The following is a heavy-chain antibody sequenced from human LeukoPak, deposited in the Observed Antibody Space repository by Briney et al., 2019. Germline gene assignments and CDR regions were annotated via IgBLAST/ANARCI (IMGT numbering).Heavy chain of an antibody. CDR1: GFTFSTYN. J-gene: IGHJ3*02. CDR3: ARDVGASAPDAFDI. D-gene: IGHD1-26*01. CDR2: ISSSNYI. V-gene: IGHV3-21*01. Sequence: PGGSLRLSCAASGFTFSTYNMNWVRQAPGKGLEWVSSISSSNYIYYADSVKGRFTISRDNAKNSLYLQMNSLRAEDTDVYYCARDVGASAPDAFDIWGQGTMVTVSP.